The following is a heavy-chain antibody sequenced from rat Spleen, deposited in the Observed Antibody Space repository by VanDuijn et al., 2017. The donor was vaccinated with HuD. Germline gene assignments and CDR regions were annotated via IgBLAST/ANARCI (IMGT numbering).Heavy chain of an antibody. CDR1: GFTFSTYG. Sequence: EVQLVESGGGLVQPGRSLKLYCAASGFTFSTYGMAWVRQAPTKGLEWVATINYDGTSTHYRDSVKGRFTISRDNAKTTLYLQMDSLWSEDTATYFCTSLGTAAIGNWFAHWGQGTLVTVSS. CDR3: TSLGTAAIGNWFAH. V-gene: IGHV5-29*01. CDR2: INYDGTST. D-gene: IGHD1-2*01. J-gene: IGHJ3*01.